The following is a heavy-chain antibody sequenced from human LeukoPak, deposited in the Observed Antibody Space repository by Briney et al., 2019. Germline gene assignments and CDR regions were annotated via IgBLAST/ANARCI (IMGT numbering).Heavy chain of an antibody. V-gene: IGHV3-7*01. CDR1: GFTFSSYW. Sequence: GGSLRLSCAASGFTFSSYWMSWVRQAPGKGLEWVANIRQDGSDKYYMDSVKGRFTISRDNAKNSLSLQMNSLRVEDTAVYYCARDRDCGDGGCYPHFDYWGQGVRVTVSS. J-gene: IGHJ4*02. D-gene: IGHD2-15*01. CDR3: ARDRDCGDGGCYPHFDY. CDR2: IRQDGSDK.